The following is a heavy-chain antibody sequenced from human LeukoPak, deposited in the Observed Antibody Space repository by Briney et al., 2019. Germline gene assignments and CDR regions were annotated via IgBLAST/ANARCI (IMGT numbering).Heavy chain of an antibody. J-gene: IGHJ4*02. CDR2: IRHDGSAR. CDR1: GFTFNNYW. Sequence: PGGSLRLPCVASGFTFNNYWMTWVRQAPGKGLEWVANIRHDGSARYYGDSVKGRFTISRDDAKNSLFLQMNSLRADDTALYYCARDNSGFDYWGQGTLVTVSS. CDR3: ARDNSGFDY. V-gene: IGHV3-7*01. D-gene: IGHD6-19*01.